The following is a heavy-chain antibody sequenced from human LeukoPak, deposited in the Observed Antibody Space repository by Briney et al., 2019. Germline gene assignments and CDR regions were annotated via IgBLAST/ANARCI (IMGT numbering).Heavy chain of an antibody. Sequence: ASVKVSCKASGYSFVGYGITWVRQAPGQGLEWMGWISAYNGNTNYAQKLQGRVTMTTDTSTSTAYMELRSLRSDDTAVYYCARGFGGYCSSTSCYRPNWFDPWGQGTLVTVSS. J-gene: IGHJ5*02. CDR1: GYSFVGYG. V-gene: IGHV1-18*01. CDR2: ISAYNGNT. D-gene: IGHD2-2*01. CDR3: ARGFGGYCSSTSCYRPNWFDP.